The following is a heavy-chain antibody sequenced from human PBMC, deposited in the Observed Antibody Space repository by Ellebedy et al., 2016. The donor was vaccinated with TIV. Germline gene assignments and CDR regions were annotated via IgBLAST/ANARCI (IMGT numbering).Heavy chain of an antibody. CDR3: TTVVVVAATPAVDY. D-gene: IGHD2-15*01. V-gene: IGHV3-15*01. Sequence: GESLKISCAASGFTFSNTWMSWVRQAPGKGLEWVGRIKSKTDGGTTDYDAPVKGRFTISRDDSTNTLYLQMNSLKTEDTAVYYCTTVVVVAATPAVDYWGQGTLVTVSS. CDR1: GFTFSNTW. J-gene: IGHJ4*02. CDR2: IKSKTDGGTT.